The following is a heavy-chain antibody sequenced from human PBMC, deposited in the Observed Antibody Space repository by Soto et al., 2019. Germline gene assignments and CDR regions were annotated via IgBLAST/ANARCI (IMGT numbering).Heavy chain of an antibody. V-gene: IGHV4-4*02. J-gene: IGHJ6*02. D-gene: IGHD3-10*01. CDR1: GGSISSSNW. CDR3: ARLYYYYGSGSYYVPYYYYGMDV. Sequence: SETLSPTCALAGGSISSSNWWSWVRHPPGKGLEWIGEIYHSGSTNYNPSLKSRVTISVDKSKNQFSLKLSSVTAADTAVYYCARLYYYYGSGSYYVPYYYYGMDVWGQGTTVT. CDR2: IYHSGST.